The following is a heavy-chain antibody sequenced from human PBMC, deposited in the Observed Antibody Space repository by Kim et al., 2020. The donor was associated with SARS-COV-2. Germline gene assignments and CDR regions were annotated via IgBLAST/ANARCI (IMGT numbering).Heavy chain of an antibody. Sequence: GGSLRLSCAASGFTFSDHYMDWVRQALGKGLEWVGRTRNKANSYTTEYAASVRGRFTISRDESKNSLYLQMNSLKTEDTAVYYCARGYHGMDVWGQGTTVTVSS. CDR2: TRNKANSYTT. J-gene: IGHJ6*02. CDR1: GFTFSDHY. CDR3: ARGYHGMDV. V-gene: IGHV3-72*01.